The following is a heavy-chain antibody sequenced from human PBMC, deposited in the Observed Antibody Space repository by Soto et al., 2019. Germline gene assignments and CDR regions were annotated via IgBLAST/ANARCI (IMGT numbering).Heavy chain of an antibody. D-gene: IGHD4-17*01. CDR1: GFSFRSYG. Sequence: LRLSCAASGFSFRSYGFHWVRQAPGKGLEWVALIWYDGSNEYYADSVKGRFTISRDNSKNTLSLQMNSLRVEDTAVYYCARDPYGDGGVDYWGQGTLVTVSS. CDR2: IWYDGSNE. CDR3: ARDPYGDGGVDY. V-gene: IGHV3-33*01. J-gene: IGHJ4*02.